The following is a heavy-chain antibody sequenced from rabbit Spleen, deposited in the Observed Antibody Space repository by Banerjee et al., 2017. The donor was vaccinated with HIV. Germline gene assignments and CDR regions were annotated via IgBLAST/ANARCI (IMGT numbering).Heavy chain of an antibody. CDR1: GFTLSSSGW. V-gene: IGHV1S45*01. D-gene: IGHD2-1*01. Sequence: QEQLVESGGGLVQPGGSLKLSCKASGFTLSSSGWICWVRQAPGKGLEWIACIGAGGWSGITYYAGWAKDRFTISKTSSTTVTLQMTRLTDADTATYFCARDGNNNDWGLWGPGTLVTVS. J-gene: IGHJ4*01. CDR3: ARDGNNNDWGL. CDR2: IGAGGWSGIT.